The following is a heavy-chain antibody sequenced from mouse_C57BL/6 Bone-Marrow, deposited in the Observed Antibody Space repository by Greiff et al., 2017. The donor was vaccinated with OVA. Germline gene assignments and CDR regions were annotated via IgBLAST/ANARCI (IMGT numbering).Heavy chain of an antibody. J-gene: IGHJ1*03. Sequence: EVKLVESGEGLVKPGGSLKLSCAASGFTFSSYAMSWVRQTPEKRLAWVAYISSGGDYIYYADPVKGRFTISRDNARNTLYLQMSSLKSEDTAMYYCTTTMITTWYFDVWGTGTTVTVSS. CDR2: ISSGGDYI. CDR3: TTTMITTWYFDV. D-gene: IGHD2-4*01. CDR1: GFTFSSYA. V-gene: IGHV5-9-1*02.